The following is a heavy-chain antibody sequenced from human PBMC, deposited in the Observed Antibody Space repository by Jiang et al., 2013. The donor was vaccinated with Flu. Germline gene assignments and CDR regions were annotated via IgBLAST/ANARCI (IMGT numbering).Heavy chain of an antibody. J-gene: IGHJ4*02. CDR1: GFSPSTTGVG. D-gene: IGHD5-18*01. Sequence: KPTQTLTLTCTFSGFSPSTTGVGVGWIRQAPGKAPEWLAIIYWNDDKRYSPSLKSRLTITKDTSKNQVVLTMTNMDPVDTATYYCAHIPGDTAMVLFDYWGQGTLVTVSS. CDR3: AHIPGDTAMVLFDY. CDR2: IYWNDDK. V-gene: IGHV2-5*01.